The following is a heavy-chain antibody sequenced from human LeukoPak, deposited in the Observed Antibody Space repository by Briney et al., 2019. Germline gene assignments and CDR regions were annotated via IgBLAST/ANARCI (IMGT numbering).Heavy chain of an antibody. Sequence: PSETLSLTCAVYGGSFSGYYWSWIRQPPGKGLEWIGEINHSGSTNYNPSLKSRVTISVDTSKNQFSLKLSSVTAADTAVYYCARGPIAAAGTGFDYWGQGTLVTVSS. V-gene: IGHV4-34*01. J-gene: IGHJ4*02. CDR2: INHSGST. CDR1: GGSFSGYY. D-gene: IGHD6-13*01. CDR3: ARGPIAAAGTGFDY.